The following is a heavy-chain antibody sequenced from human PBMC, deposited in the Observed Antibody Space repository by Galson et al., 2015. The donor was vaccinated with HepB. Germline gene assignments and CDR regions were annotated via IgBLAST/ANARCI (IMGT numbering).Heavy chain of an antibody. CDR2: ISSSSSYI. V-gene: IGHV3-21*01. CDR3: ARKNYDSSGYLPDY. Sequence: SLRLSCAASGFTFSSYSMNWVRQAPGKGLEWVSSISSSSSYIYYADSAKGRFTISRDNAKNSLYLQMNSLRAEDTAVYYCARKNYDSSGYLPDYWGQGTLVTVSS. CDR1: GFTFSSYS. J-gene: IGHJ4*02. D-gene: IGHD3-22*01.